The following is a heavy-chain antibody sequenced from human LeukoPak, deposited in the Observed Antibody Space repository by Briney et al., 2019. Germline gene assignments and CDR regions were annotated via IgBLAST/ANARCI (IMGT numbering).Heavy chain of an antibody. CDR2: INHSGST. CDR3: ARGGYSGYSV. J-gene: IGHJ4*01. V-gene: IGHV4-34*01. D-gene: IGHD5-12*01. CDR1: GGSFSGYY. Sequence: SETLSLTCAVYGGSFSGYYWSWIRQPPGKGLEWIGEINHSGSTNYNPSLKSRVTISVDTSKNQFSLKLSSVTAADTAVYYCARGGYSGYSVWGHGTLVTVSS.